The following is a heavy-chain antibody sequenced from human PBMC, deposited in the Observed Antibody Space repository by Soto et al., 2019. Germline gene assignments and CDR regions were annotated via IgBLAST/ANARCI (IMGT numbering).Heavy chain of an antibody. CDR2: INHSGST. V-gene: IGHV4-34*01. J-gene: IGHJ4*02. CDR3: ARNRVLRFDY. CDR1: GGSFSGYY. Sequence: PSETLSLTCAVYGGSFSGYYWSWIRQPPGKGLEWIGEINHSGSTNYNPSLKSRVTISVDTSKNQFSLKLSSVTAADTAVYYCARNRVLRFDYWGQGTLVTVSS.